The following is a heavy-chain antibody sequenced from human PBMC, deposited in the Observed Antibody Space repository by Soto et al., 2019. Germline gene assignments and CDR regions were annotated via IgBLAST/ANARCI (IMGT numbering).Heavy chain of an antibody. J-gene: IGHJ4*02. D-gene: IGHD1-26*01. CDR2: ISYDGSNK. Sequence: QVQLVESGGGVVQPGRSLRLSCAASGFTFSSYAMHWVRQAPGKGLEWVAVISYDGSNKYYADSVKGRVTISRDNSKNTLYLQMNSLRAEDTAVYYCARDKAIVGATTNDYWGQGTLVTVSS. CDR1: GFTFSSYA. V-gene: IGHV3-30-3*01. CDR3: ARDKAIVGATTNDY.